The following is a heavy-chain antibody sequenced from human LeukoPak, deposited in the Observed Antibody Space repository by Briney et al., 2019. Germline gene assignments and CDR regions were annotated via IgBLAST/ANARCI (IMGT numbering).Heavy chain of an antibody. J-gene: IGHJ4*02. D-gene: IGHD2-15*01. V-gene: IGHV4-34*01. CDR1: GGSFSGYY. Sequence: PSETLSLTCAVYGGSFSGYYWSWIRQPPGKGLEWIGEINHSGSTNYNPSLKSRVTISVDTSKNQFSLKLSSVTAADTAVYYCARVRARTPEIGSGPSEFDYWGQGTLVTVSS. CDR2: INHSGST. CDR3: ARVRARTPEIGSGPSEFDY.